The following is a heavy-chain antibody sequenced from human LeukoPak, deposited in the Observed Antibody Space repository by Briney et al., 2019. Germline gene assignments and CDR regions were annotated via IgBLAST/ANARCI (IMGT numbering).Heavy chain of an antibody. V-gene: IGHV3-43*02. CDR2: ISGDSHST. Sequence: GGSLRLSCAASGFTFDDYAMHWVRQAPGKGLEWVSLISGDSHSTFYADSVKGRFTISRDDSKNSLYLQMNSLRNDDTALYYCARDTEGYIYGYYYYGMDVWGQGTTVTVSS. D-gene: IGHD5-18*01. CDR1: GFTFDDYA. J-gene: IGHJ6*02. CDR3: ARDTEGYIYGYYYYGMDV.